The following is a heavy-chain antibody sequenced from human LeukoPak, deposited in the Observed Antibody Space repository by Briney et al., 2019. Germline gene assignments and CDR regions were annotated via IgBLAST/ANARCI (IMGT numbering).Heavy chain of an antibody. CDR2: IWYDGSNK. CDR1: GFTFSSYG. Sequence: GGSLRLSCAASGFTFSSYGMHWVRQAPGKGLEWVAVIWYDGSNKYYADSVKGRFIISRDNSKNTLYLQMNSLRAEDTAVYYCARYCSGGSCYMGLIWGQGTLVTVSS. J-gene: IGHJ4*02. V-gene: IGHV3-33*01. D-gene: IGHD2-15*01. CDR3: ARYCSGGSCYMGLI.